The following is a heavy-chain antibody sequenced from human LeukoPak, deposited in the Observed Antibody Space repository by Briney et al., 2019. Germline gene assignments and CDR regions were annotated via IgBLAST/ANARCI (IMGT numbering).Heavy chain of an antibody. Sequence: ASVKVSCKASGYTFTSYYMHWVRQAPGQGLEWMGIINPSGGSTSYAQKFQGRVTITADESTSTAYMELSSLRSEDTAVYYCAREGRYCSGGSCSSDYWGQGTLVTVSS. J-gene: IGHJ4*02. CDR3: AREGRYCSGGSCSSDY. CDR1: GYTFTSYY. CDR2: INPSGGST. D-gene: IGHD2-15*01. V-gene: IGHV1-46*01.